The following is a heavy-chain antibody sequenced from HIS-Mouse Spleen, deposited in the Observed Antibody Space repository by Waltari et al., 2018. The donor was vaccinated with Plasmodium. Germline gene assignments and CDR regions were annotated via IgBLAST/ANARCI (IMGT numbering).Heavy chain of an antibody. CDR2: IKPNSGGT. J-gene: IGHJ1*01. CDR1: GYTFTGYY. V-gene: IGHV1-2*02. D-gene: IGHD6-13*01. Sequence: QVQLVQSGAEVKKPGASVKVSCKASGYTFTGYYMHWVRQAPGQGIEWMGWIKPNSGGTNYAKKVQGRGTMTRDTSISTAYMELSRLRSDDTAVYYCARVLGYKAAAGTFVEYFQHWGQGTLVTVSS. CDR3: ARVLGYKAAAGTFVEYFQH.